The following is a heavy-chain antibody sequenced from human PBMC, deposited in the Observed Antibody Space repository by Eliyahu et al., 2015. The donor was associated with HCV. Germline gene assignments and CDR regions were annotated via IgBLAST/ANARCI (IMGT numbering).Heavy chain of an antibody. Sequence: QVQLQESGPGLVKPSGTLSLTCTVSGGSITTYYWSWIRQPPGKGLEWIGYIHYSGSTNYNPSLKSRVTISLDTSKNQFSLNLTSVTAADTAMYYCASGGGGIAVTGTGGWFDPWGQGTLVTVSS. D-gene: IGHD6-19*01. V-gene: IGHV4-59*01. CDR2: IHYSGST. CDR1: GGSITTYY. CDR3: ASGGGGIAVTGTGGWFDP. J-gene: IGHJ5*02.